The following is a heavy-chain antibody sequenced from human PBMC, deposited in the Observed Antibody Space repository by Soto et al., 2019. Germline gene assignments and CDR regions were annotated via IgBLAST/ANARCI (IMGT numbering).Heavy chain of an antibody. J-gene: IGHJ4*02. CDR2: IYYSGST. CDR1: GGSISSYY. CDR3: ARVWAAGPYFDY. D-gene: IGHD6-13*01. Sequence: SETLSLTCTVSGGSISSYYWSWIRQPPGKGLEWIGYIYYSGSTNYNPSLKSRVTISVDTSKNQFSLKLSSVTAADTAVYYCARVWAAGPYFDYWGQGTLVTVSS. V-gene: IGHV4-59*01.